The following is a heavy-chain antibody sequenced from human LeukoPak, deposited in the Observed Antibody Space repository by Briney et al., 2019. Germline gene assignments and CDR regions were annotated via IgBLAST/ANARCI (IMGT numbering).Heavy chain of an antibody. CDR3: ARNNNYFDH. Sequence: GGSLRLSCAASGFSSSSYSMNWVRQVPGKGLELVSYISSGSSYTNYADSVKGRFTISRDNAKNSLYLQMNSLRAEDTAVYYCARNNNYFDHWGQGTLVTVSS. CDR2: ISSGSSYT. J-gene: IGHJ5*02. V-gene: IGHV3-21*05. CDR1: GFSSSSYS.